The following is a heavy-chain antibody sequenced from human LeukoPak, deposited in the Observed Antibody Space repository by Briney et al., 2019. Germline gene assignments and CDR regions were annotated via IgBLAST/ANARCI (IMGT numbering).Heavy chain of an antibody. J-gene: IGHJ4*02. CDR3: ARDGYDSSGYVDY. Sequence: GGSLRLSCAASGFTFSSYSMNWVRQAPGKGLEWVSSISSSSSYIYYADSVKGRFTISRDNAKNSLYLQMNSLRAEDTAVYYCARDGYDSSGYVDYWGQGTLVTVSS. D-gene: IGHD3-22*01. CDR1: GFTFSSYS. CDR2: ISSSSSYI. V-gene: IGHV3-21*01.